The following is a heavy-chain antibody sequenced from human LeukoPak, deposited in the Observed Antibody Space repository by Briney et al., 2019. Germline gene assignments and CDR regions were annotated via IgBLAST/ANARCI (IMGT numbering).Heavy chain of an antibody. Sequence: SETLSLTCTVSGTSIRNYYWSWVRQSPGQGLEWVAYGHHTGSSNFSPPFRSRVTTSVDASRNQFSLRLTSMTAADTAVYYCAREKEGTDHDSTAAFHYWGQGILVIVSS. V-gene: IGHV4-59*01. CDR3: AREKEGTDHDSTAAFHY. D-gene: IGHD3-22*01. CDR2: GHHTGSS. CDR1: GTSIRNYY. J-gene: IGHJ4*02.